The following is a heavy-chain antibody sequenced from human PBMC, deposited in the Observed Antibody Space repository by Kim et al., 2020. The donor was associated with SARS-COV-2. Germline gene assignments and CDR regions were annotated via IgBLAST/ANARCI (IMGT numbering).Heavy chain of an antibody. D-gene: IGHD2-15*01. CDR2: T. J-gene: IGHJ6*02. CDR3: ARADGYSIMDV. Sequence: TYYNPTLKSRVTISVDTSKNPFSLKLSSVTAVDTAVYFCARADGYSIMDVWGQGTTVTVS. V-gene: IGHV4-31*02.